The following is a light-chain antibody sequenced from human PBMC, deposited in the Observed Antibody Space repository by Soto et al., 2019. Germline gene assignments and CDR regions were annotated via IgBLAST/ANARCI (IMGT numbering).Light chain of an antibody. CDR2: DAS. V-gene: IGKV1-33*01. J-gene: IGKJ4*01. Sequence: DIQMTQSPSSLSASVGDRVTITCQASQDISKYLNWFQQKPGRAPKLLIYDASNLETGVPSRFRGTGSGTHFTFTITSLQREDFATYYCQQYGNIPITFGGGTKVEIK. CDR1: QDISKY. CDR3: QQYGNIPIT.